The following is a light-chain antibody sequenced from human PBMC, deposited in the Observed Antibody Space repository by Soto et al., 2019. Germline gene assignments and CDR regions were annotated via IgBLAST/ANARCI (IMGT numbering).Light chain of an antibody. CDR3: QQYNTYPWT. CDR1: QSISSW. Sequence: DIQVTQSPSTLSASVGDRVTFTCRASQSISSWLAWYQQKPGKAPKLLLYDASTLQSGVPSRFSGSGSGTDFTLTIMRLHPDDFATYYCQQYNTYPWTFGQGTTVEIK. V-gene: IGKV1-5*01. CDR2: DAS. J-gene: IGKJ1*01.